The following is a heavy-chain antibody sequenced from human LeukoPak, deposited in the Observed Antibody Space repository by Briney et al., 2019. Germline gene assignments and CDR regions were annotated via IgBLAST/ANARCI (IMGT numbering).Heavy chain of an antibody. CDR1: GGSFSGYY. CDR2: INHSGST. V-gene: IGHV4-34*01. CDR3: ARGCTNVVCSRPPAKQGFTRSFDP. D-gene: IGHD2-8*01. Sequence: SETLSLTCAVYGGSFSGYYWSWIRQPPGKGLEWIGEINHSGSTNYNPSLKSRVTISVDTSKNQFSLKLSSVTAADTAVYYCARGCTNVVCSRPPAKQGFTRSFDPWGRATLLIVSS. J-gene: IGHJ2*01.